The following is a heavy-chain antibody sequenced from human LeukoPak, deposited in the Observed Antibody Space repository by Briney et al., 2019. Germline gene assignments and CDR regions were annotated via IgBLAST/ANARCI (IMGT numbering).Heavy chain of an antibody. Sequence: SETLSLTCTVSVGFISSGRYYWGWIRQPPGKGLEWIGEIYHSGSTNYNPSLKSRVTISVDKSKNQFSLKLSSVTAADTAVYYCARAPPTLYDSSGYQDYWGQGTLVTVSS. CDR2: IYHSGST. D-gene: IGHD3-22*01. V-gene: IGHV4-39*07. J-gene: IGHJ4*02. CDR1: VGFISSGRYY. CDR3: ARAPPTLYDSSGYQDY.